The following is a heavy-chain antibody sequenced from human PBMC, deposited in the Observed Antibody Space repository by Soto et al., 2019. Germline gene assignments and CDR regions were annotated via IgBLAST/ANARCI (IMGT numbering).Heavy chain of an antibody. J-gene: IGHJ5*02. CDR1: GFTFSSYW. CDR3: AIDIVVVPAAMSDWFDP. Sequence: GSLRLSCAASGFTFSSYWMSWVRQAPGKGLEWVANIKQDGSEKYYVDSVKGRFTISRDNAKNSLYLQMNSLRAEDTAVYYCAIDIVVVPAAMSDWFDPWGQGTLVTVSS. D-gene: IGHD2-2*01. V-gene: IGHV3-7*01. CDR2: IKQDGSEK.